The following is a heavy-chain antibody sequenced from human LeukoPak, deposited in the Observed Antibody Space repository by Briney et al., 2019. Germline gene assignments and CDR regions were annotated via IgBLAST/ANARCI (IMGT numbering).Heavy chain of an antibody. V-gene: IGHV4-39*01. D-gene: IGHD3-10*01. Sequence: SETLSLTCTVSGGSISSSSFHWGWIRQPPGKGLEWIGSIYYSGSTYYNPSLKSRVTISVDTSKNQFSMKLSSVTAADTAVYYCARRYYGSSSFDYWGQGTLVTVSS. CDR2: IYYSGST. J-gene: IGHJ4*02. CDR1: GGSISSSSFH. CDR3: ARRYYGSSSFDY.